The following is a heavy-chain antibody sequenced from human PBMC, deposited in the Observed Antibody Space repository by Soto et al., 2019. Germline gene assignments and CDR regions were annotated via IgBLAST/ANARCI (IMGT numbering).Heavy chain of an antibody. CDR2: ISAYNGNT. V-gene: IGHV1-18*04. J-gene: IGHJ6*03. D-gene: IGHD6-13*01. CDR1: GYTFTSCG. CDR3: ARPQSIAPRHSYSHYVMDL. Sequence: ASVKVSCKASGYTFTSCGISWVRQAPGQGLEWMGWISAYNGNTNYAQKLQGRVTMTADTCRSTAYIDGRSLRSDDTAVYCCARPQSIAPRHSYSHYVMDLWRQRTTLTAS.